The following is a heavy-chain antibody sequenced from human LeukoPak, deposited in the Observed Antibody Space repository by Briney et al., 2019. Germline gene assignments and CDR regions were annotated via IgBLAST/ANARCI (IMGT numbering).Heavy chain of an antibody. CDR3: ERWLNYYDILTGSHRYFDY. CDR1: GGTFSSYA. CDR2: IIPIFGTA. V-gene: IGHV1-69*01. J-gene: IGHJ4*02. D-gene: IGHD3-9*01. Sequence: SAKVSCKASGGTFSSYAISWVRQAPGQGRGCMGGIIPIFGTANYAQKFQGRVTITADEPTSTAYMELSSLRSEDTAMYYCERWLNYYDILTGSHRYFDYWGQGTLVPVSS.